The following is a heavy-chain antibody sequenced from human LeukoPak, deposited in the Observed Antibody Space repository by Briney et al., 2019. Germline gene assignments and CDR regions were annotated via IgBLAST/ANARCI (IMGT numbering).Heavy chain of an antibody. V-gene: IGHV3-23*01. CDR3: SRGGAPMWELDY. CDR2: LSSTGVTT. Sequence: TGGSLRLSCAASGFTVSSNYMSWVRQATGEGLEWVSGLSSTGVTTYYADSVKGRFTISRDSSESTLYLQMNSLRAEDTAVYYCSRGGAPMWELDYWGQGILVTVSS. J-gene: IGHJ4*02. D-gene: IGHD1-26*01. CDR1: GFTVSSNY.